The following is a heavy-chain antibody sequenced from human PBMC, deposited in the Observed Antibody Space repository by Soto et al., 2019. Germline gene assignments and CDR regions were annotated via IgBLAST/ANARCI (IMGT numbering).Heavy chain of an antibody. CDR1: GGSISSGDYY. Sequence: QVQLQESGPGLVKHSQTLSLTCTVSGGSISSGDYYWSWIRQPPGKGLEGIGYIYYSGSTYYNPSLKSRVTISVDTSKNKYSLKLSSVTAADTAGYYCASAHYGDYFLWYFDLWGRGTLVTVSS. V-gene: IGHV4-30-4*01. J-gene: IGHJ2*01. D-gene: IGHD4-17*01. CDR2: IYYSGST. CDR3: ASAHYGDYFLWYFDL.